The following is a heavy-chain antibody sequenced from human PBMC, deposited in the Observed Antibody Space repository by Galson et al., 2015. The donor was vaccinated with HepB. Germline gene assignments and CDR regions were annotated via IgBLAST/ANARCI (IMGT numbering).Heavy chain of an antibody. CDR1: GFAFSGYW. CDR2: INSDGTTI. J-gene: IGHJ4*02. V-gene: IGHV3-74*01. CDR3: ATAGSYRFDY. Sequence: SLRLSCAASGFAFSGYWMHWVRQAPGKGLMWVSRINSDGTTINYADSVKGRFTISRDNSKNTLYLQMNSLRAEDTGFYYCATAGSYRFDYWDQGTLATVSS. D-gene: IGHD6-6*01.